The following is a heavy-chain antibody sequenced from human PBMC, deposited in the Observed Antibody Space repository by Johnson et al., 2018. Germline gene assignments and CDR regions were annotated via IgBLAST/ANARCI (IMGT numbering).Heavy chain of an antibody. V-gene: IGHV3-9*01. D-gene: IGHD3-22*01. J-gene: IGHJ1*01. CDR1: GFTFDDYA. CDR3: ARFGPEYYYDSSGYSGPPPPQFIGWSYFQH. CDR2: ISWNSGSI. Sequence: VQLVQSGGGLVQPGRSLRLSCAASGFTFDDYAMHWVRQAPGKGLEWVSGISWNSGSIGYADSVKGRFTISRDNAKNSLYLQMNGLRAEDTALYYCARFGPEYYYDSSGYSGPPPPQFIGWSYFQHGGQGTLATVSS.